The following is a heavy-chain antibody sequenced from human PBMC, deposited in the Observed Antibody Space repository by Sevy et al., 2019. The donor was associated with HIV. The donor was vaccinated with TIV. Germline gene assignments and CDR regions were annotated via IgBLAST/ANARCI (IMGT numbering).Heavy chain of an antibody. CDR3: AKDSSPYSNHFDY. J-gene: IGHJ4*02. Sequence: GGSLRLSCAASGFTFSGFGMHWVRQAPGKGLEWVAVIWYDESNEYYGDSVKGRFTISRDNSKNTVYLQMNSLRVEDTALYYWAKDSSPYSNHFDYWGRGTLVTVPQ. CDR1: GFTFSGFG. CDR2: IWYDESNE. D-gene: IGHD4-4*01. V-gene: IGHV3-33*06.